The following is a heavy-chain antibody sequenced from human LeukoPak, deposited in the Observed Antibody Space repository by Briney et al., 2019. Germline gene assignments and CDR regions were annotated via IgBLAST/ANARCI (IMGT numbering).Heavy chain of an antibody. CDR1: GYTFTGYY. D-gene: IGHD1-26*01. Sequence: ASVKVSCKASGYTFTGYYMHWVRQAPGQGLEWMGRINPNSGGTNYAQKFQGRVTMTRDTSISTAYMELSRLRSDDTAVYYCARDSGGGTHDVDYWGQGTLVTVSS. J-gene: IGHJ4*02. CDR2: INPNSGGT. CDR3: ARDSGGGTHDVDY. V-gene: IGHV1-2*06.